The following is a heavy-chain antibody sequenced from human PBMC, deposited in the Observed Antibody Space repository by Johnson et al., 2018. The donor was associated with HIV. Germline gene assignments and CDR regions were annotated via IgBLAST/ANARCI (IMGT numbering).Heavy chain of an antibody. CDR3: ARDVYAGAHEN. CDR1: TFSVSSNS. Sequence: VQLVESGGGLVRPGGSLRLSCAPSTFSVSSNSMTWVRQAPGKRLEWLTNIRQDGNEINYADSVKGRFTISRDNAKNSLYLQMNSLRAEDTAVYYCARDVYAGAHENWGQGTRVTVSS. V-gene: IGHV3-7*05. D-gene: IGHD5/OR15-5a*01. CDR2: IRQDGNEI. J-gene: IGHJ3*01.